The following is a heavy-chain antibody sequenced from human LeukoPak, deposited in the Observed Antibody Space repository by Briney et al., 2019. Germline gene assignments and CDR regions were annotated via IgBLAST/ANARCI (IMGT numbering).Heavy chain of an antibody. CDR1: GGSISSYY. V-gene: IGHV4-59*01. Sequence: NPSETLSLTCTVSGGSISSYYWSWIRQPPGKGLEWIGYIYYSGSTNYNPSLKSRVTISVDTSKNQFSLKLSSVTAADTAVYYCARVPKDDYKGLYNWFDPWGQGTLVTVSS. CDR3: ARVPKDDYKGLYNWFDP. CDR2: IYYSGST. J-gene: IGHJ5*02. D-gene: IGHD5-24*01.